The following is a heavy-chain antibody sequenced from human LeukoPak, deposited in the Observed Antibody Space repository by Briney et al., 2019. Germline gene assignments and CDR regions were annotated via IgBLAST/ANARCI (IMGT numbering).Heavy chain of an antibody. V-gene: IGHV4-59*01. J-gene: IGHJ4*02. Sequence: TSETLSLTCTVSGGSISSYYWSWIRQPPGKGLEWIGYIYYSGSTNYNPSLKSRVTISVDTSKNQFSLKLSSVTAADTAVYYCARAAVVGIPDHWGQGTLVTVSS. CDR2: IYYSGST. D-gene: IGHD2-15*01. CDR1: GGSISSYY. CDR3: ARAAVVGIPDH.